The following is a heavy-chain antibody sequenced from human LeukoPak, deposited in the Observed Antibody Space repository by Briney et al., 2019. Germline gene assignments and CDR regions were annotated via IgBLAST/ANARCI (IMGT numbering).Heavy chain of an antibody. V-gene: IGHV4-30-4*01. D-gene: IGHD4-17*01. CDR1: GGSISTNDYF. CDR2: IHYSGIT. Sequence: SGTLSLTCTVSGGSISTNDYFWSWIRQSPEKGLEWIGYIHYSGITKSNPSLESRLTLSVDTSKNQLSLRLTSVTAADTAVYYCARAPLTTATSDYFDLWGLGTLVTVSS. CDR3: ARAPLTTATSDYFDL. J-gene: IGHJ4*02.